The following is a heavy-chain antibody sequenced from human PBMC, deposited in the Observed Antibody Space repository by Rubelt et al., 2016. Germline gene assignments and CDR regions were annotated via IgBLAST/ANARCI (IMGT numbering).Heavy chain of an antibody. D-gene: IGHD6-6*01. CDR1: GYIFTSYS. CDR2: INPSGGST. CDR3: ARDSSNLAARLPNFDY. Sequence: GYIFTSYSMHWVRQAPGQGLGWMGIINPSGGSTTYAQKFQGRVRMTRDTSTSTVYMELSSLRYEDTALYYCARDSSNLAARLPNFDYWGQGTLVSVSS. V-gene: IGHV1-46*01. J-gene: IGHJ4*02.